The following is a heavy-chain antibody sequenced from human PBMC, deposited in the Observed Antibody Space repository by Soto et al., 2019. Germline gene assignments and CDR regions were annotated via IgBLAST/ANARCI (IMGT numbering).Heavy chain of an antibody. CDR3: AREETAWPLAYGLDV. J-gene: IGHJ6*02. CDR1: GFAFDDYV. CDR2: ITWNGGTI. V-gene: IGHV3-9*01. Sequence: GGSLRLSCAASGFAFDDYVMHWVRQPPGRGLEWVSGITWNGGTIRYVDSVKGRFTISRDNAENSLYLQMNSLRPEDTAVYYCAREETAWPLAYGLDVWGQGTTVTAP. D-gene: IGHD2-21*02.